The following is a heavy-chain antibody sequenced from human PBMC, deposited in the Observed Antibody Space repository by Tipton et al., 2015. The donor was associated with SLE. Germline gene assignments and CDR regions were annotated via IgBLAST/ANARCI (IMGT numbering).Heavy chain of an antibody. CDR3: ARDFSTSRDFWSDNYVTDYGLDV. D-gene: IGHD3-3*01. J-gene: IGHJ6*02. CDR2: ISFGGGS. V-gene: IGHV4-59*01. Sequence: TLSLTCTVSDDGSISSYYWNWIRQSPGKGLEWIGYISFGGGSYYNPSLKSRLTISVDTSKNQFSLKLSSVTAADTALYYCARDFSTSRDFWSDNYVTDYGLDVWGQGTTVTVSS. CDR1: DDGSISSYY.